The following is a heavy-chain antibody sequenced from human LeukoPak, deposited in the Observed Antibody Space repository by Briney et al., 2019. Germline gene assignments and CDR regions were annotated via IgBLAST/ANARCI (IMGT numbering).Heavy chain of an antibody. D-gene: IGHD3-22*01. J-gene: IGHJ6*02. Sequence: GGSLRLSCAASGFTFSSYAMSRVRQAPGKGLEWVSAISGSGGSTYYADSVKGRFTISRDNSKNTLYLQMNSLRAEDTAVYYCAKAAWDSSGYYYYYYYGMDVWGQGTTVTVSS. V-gene: IGHV3-23*01. CDR1: GFTFSSYA. CDR3: AKAAWDSSGYYYYYYYGMDV. CDR2: ISGSGGST.